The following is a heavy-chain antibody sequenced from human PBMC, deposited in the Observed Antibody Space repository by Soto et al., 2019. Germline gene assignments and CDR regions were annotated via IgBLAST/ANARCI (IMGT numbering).Heavy chain of an antibody. V-gene: IGHV1-58*02. Sequence: SVKVSCKASGFTFTSSAMQWVRQARGQRLEWIGWIVVGSGNTNYAQKFQERVTITRDMSTSTAYMELSSLRSEDTAVYYCAAELNRITIFGVVSFVAVWGKGTTVTVSS. CDR2: IVVGSGNT. CDR1: GFTFTSSA. D-gene: IGHD3-3*01. CDR3: AAELNRITIFGVVSFVAV. J-gene: IGHJ6*04.